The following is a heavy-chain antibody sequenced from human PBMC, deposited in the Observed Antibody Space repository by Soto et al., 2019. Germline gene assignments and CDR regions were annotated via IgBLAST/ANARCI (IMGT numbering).Heavy chain of an antibody. CDR1: GGSISSYY. CDR2: IYYSGST. J-gene: IGHJ5*02. Sequence: PSETLSLTCTVSGGSISSYYWGWIRQPPGKGLEWIGSIYYSGSTYYNPSLKSRVTISVDTSKNQFSLKLSSVTAADTAVYYCARLDFWSANNCFDPWGQGTLVTVSS. V-gene: IGHV4-39*01. CDR3: ARLDFWSANNCFDP. D-gene: IGHD3-3*01.